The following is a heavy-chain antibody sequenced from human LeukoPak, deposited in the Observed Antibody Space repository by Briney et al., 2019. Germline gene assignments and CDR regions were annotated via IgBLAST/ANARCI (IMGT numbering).Heavy chain of an antibody. D-gene: IGHD4-17*01. Sequence: AGGSLSLSCAASGFTFSSYSMNWVRQAPGKGLEWVSAISGSSSYMYYADSVKGRFTISRDNAKNSLYLQMNSLRAEDTAVYYCARVDTVTFTYAMDVWGQGTTVTVSS. CDR3: ARVDTVTFTYAMDV. J-gene: IGHJ6*02. CDR2: ISGSSSYM. CDR1: GFTFSSYS. V-gene: IGHV3-21*01.